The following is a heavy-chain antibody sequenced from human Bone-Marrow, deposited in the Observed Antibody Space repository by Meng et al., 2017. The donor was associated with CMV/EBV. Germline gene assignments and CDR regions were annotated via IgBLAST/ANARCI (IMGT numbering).Heavy chain of an antibody. CDR1: GYSFTSYW. Sequence: KVCCKGSGYSFTSYWIGWVRQMPGKGLEWMGIIYPGDSDTRYSPSFQGQVTISADKSISPAYLQWSSLKASDTAMYYCARPARIYCSSTSCYAENWYFDLWGRGTLVTVSS. CDR3: ARPARIYCSSTSCYAENWYFDL. CDR2: IYPGDSDT. J-gene: IGHJ2*01. V-gene: IGHV5-51*01. D-gene: IGHD2-2*01.